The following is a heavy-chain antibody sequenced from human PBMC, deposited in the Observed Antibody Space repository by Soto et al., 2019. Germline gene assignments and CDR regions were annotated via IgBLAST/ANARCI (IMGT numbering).Heavy chain of an antibody. D-gene: IGHD3-3*01. V-gene: IGHV1-2*02. J-gene: IGHJ5*02. Sequence: VKVSCKASGYTFTGYFMHWVRQAPGQGLEWMGYINPNSGVTKYAQKFQGRVTLTRDTSINAAYMEMTMLTSDDTAVYYCARGGGTILAPLPWGQGTLVTVSS. CDR3: ARGGGTILAPLP. CDR2: INPNSGVT. CDR1: GYTFTGYF.